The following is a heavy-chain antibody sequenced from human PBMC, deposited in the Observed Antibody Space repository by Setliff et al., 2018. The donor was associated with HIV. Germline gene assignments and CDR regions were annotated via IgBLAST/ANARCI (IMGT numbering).Heavy chain of an antibody. CDR1: GDSVSSASYY. D-gene: IGHD3-10*01. V-gene: IGHV4-61*02. J-gene: IGHJ4*02. Sequence: TLSLTCTVSGDSVSSASYYWSWIRQPPGKGLEWIGRIQTSGSSHYNPSLKSRVTISVDTSKDQFSLKLNSVTAADTAVYYCARGRHGLGLDVWGQGTLVTVSS. CDR2: IQTSGSS. CDR3: ARGRHGLGLDV.